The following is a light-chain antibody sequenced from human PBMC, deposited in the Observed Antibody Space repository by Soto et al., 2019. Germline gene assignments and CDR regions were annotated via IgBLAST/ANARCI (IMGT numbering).Light chain of an antibody. CDR1: QSISTH. V-gene: IGKV1-5*01. CDR2: DAS. J-gene: IGKJ2*01. CDR3: KQYSSNLYT. Sequence: EIQMTQSPSTLSASVGDRVTITCRASQSISTHLAWYQQKPGKAPEVLIYDASTLESGVPSRFSGSGSGTNFTLTISSLQPDDFATYYCKQYSSNLYTFGQGTKLEIK.